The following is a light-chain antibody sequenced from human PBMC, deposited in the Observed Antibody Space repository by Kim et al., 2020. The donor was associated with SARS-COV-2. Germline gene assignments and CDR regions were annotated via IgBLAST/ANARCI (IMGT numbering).Light chain of an antibody. J-gene: IGKJ1*01. CDR3: QQYKIWLWT. CDR2: GAS. Sequence: PREGATPSFRARHSVSSNLARYRQKPGQAPRRLIYGASTRATGKPARFSGSGSGTEFTLTRSSLQSDDIAVYNCQQYKIWLWTCGQGTKMYIK. V-gene: IGKV3-15*01. CDR1: HSVSSN.